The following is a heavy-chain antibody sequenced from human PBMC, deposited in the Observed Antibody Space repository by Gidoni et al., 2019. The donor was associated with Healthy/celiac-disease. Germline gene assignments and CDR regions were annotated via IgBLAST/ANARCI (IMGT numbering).Heavy chain of an antibody. CDR2: IIPIFGTA. J-gene: IGHJ6*02. CDR3: ARDYGGNVDAYYSYGMDV. Sequence: QVQLVQSGAEVKKPGSSVTVSCKASGGTFSSYAISWVRQAPGQGLEWMGGIIPIFGTANYAQKFQGRVTITADKSTSTAYMELSSLRSEDTAVYYCARDYGGNVDAYYSYGMDVWGQGTTVTVSS. CDR1: GGTFSSYA. V-gene: IGHV1-69*06. D-gene: IGHD4-17*01.